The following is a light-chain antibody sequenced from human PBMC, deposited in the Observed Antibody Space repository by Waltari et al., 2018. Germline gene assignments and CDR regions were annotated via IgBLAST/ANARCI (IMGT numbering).Light chain of an antibody. CDR3: GSYTLINTLVV. Sequence: QSALPQPASVSGSPAQSITISCTGTSSDVGGYTYVSWYQQHPGKAPKLIIYGVSNRPSGVSARFSGSKSGNTASLTVSGLQAEDEAYYYCGSYTLINTLVVFGGGTKVTVL. CDR2: GVS. CDR1: SSDVGGYTY. J-gene: IGLJ3*02. V-gene: IGLV2-14*01.